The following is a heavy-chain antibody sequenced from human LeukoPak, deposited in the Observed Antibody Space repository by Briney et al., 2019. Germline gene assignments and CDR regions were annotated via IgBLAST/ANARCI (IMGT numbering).Heavy chain of an antibody. CDR2: IGTAGDT. D-gene: IGHD5-12*01. V-gene: IGHV3-13*01. Sequence: GGSLRLSCAASGFTFSSYDMHWVRQATGKGLEWVSAIGTAGDTYYPGSVKGRFTISRENAKNSLYLQMNSLRAGDTAVYYCARGPSGYGDAFDIWAQGTMVTVSS. J-gene: IGHJ3*02. CDR3: ARGPSGYGDAFDI. CDR1: GFTFSSYD.